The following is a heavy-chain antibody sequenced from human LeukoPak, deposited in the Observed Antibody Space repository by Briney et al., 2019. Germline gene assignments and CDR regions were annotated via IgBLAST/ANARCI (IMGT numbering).Heavy chain of an antibody. CDR1: GFTFSSYS. J-gene: IGHJ6*03. Sequence: GSLRLSCAASGFTFSSYSMNWVRQAPGKGLEWVSSISSSSSYIYYADSVKGRFTISRDNAKNSLYLQMNSLRAEDTAVYYCARADAYSNYLHYYYYMDVWGTGTTVTVSS. CDR3: ARADAYSNYLHYYYYMDV. CDR2: ISSSSSYI. V-gene: IGHV3-21*01. D-gene: IGHD4-11*01.